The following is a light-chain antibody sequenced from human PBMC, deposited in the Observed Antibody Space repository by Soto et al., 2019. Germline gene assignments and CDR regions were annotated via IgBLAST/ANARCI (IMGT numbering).Light chain of an antibody. J-gene: IGKJ1*01. V-gene: IGKV3-15*01. CDR2: GAS. CDR1: QSAYNN. CDR3: QQCDTWPRT. Sequence: VMTQSPATLSVSPGERVTLSCRASQSAYNNLAWYQQKPGQAPRLLIHGASTRATGIPARFSGSGSGTEFTLTISSLQSEDFAVYYCQQCDTWPRTFGQGTKVEI.